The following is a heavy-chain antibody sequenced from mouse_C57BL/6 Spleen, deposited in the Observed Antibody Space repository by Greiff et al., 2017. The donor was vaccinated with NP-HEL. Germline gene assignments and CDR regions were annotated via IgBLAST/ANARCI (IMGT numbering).Heavy chain of an antibody. V-gene: IGHV1-50*01. D-gene: IGHD2-12*01. Sequence: VQLQQSGAELVKPGASVKLSCKASGYTFTSYWMQWVKQRPGQGLEWIGEIDPSDSYTNYNQKFKGKATLTVDTSSSTAYMQLSSLTSEDSAVYYCARSPAYCSQAWFAYWGQGTLVTVSA. J-gene: IGHJ3*01. CDR1: GYTFTSYW. CDR3: ARSPAYCSQAWFAY. CDR2: IDPSDSYT.